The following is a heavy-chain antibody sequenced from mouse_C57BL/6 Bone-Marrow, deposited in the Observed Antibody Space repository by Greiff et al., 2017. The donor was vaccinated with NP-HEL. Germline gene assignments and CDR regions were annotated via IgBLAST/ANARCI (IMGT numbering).Heavy chain of an antibody. CDR1: GYTFTDYY. Sequence: VHLVESGAELVRPGASVKLSCKASGYTFTDYYINWVKQRPGQGLEWIARIYPGSGNTYYNEKFKGKATLTAEKSSSTAYMQLSSLTSEDSAVYFCARFYYGSSPWDYWGQGTTLTVSS. J-gene: IGHJ2*01. CDR3: ARFYYGSSPWDY. D-gene: IGHD1-1*01. V-gene: IGHV1-76*01. CDR2: IYPGSGNT.